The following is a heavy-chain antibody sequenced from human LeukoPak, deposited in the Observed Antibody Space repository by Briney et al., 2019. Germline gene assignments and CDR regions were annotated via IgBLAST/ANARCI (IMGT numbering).Heavy chain of an antibody. J-gene: IGHJ4*02. D-gene: IGHD2-15*01. CDR2: ISSDGTKE. CDR3: AREDCSGGSCYSIFDY. CDR1: GFTFNNYT. V-gene: IGHV3-30*04. Sequence: GGSLRLSCAASGFTFNNYTMHWVRQAPGKGLEWVAVISSDGTKEYYGDSVRGRFTISRDNSKNTLFLQMNSLRAEDTAVYYCAREDCSGGSCYSIFDYWGQGTLVTVSS.